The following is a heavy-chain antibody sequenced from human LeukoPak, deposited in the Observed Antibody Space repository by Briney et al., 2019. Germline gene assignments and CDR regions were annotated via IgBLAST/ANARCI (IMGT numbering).Heavy chain of an antibody. CDR2: INHSGST. CDR3: ASRPGITGTTDVDV. CDR1: GGSFSGYY. D-gene: IGHD1-20*01. Sequence: SETLSLTCAVYGGSFSGYYWSWIRQPPGKGLEWIGEINHSGSTNYNPSLKSRVTISVDTSKNQFSLKLSSVTAADTAVYYCASRPGITGTTDVDVWGKGTTVTVSS. J-gene: IGHJ6*04. V-gene: IGHV4-34*01.